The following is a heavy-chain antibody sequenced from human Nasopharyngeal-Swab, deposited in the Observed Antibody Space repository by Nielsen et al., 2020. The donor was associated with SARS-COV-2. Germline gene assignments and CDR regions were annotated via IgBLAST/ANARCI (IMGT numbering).Heavy chain of an antibody. D-gene: IGHD3-16*02. J-gene: IGHJ4*02. CDR2: INHSGST. Sequence: WIRQPPGKGLEWIGEINHSGSTNYNPSLKSRVTISVDTSKNQFSLKLSSVTAADTAVYYCARVRARRSFGGVIVPFDYWGQGTLVTVSS. CDR3: ARVRARRSFGGVIVPFDY. V-gene: IGHV4-34*01.